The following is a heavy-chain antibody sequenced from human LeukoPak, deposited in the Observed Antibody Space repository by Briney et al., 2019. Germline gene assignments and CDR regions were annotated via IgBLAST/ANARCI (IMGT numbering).Heavy chain of an antibody. CDR1: GGSISSSAYY. Sequence: SETLSLTCTVSGGSISSSAYYWGWVCQPPGRGLEWFGIIYYSGSTYYNPYLKSRVTTSVDMSKNQFSLKLTSVTAADTAVYYCAREAWWLVRGVFEIWGQGTMVTVSS. D-gene: IGHD6-19*01. CDR3: AREAWWLVRGVFEI. J-gene: IGHJ3*02. V-gene: IGHV4-39*07. CDR2: IYYSGST.